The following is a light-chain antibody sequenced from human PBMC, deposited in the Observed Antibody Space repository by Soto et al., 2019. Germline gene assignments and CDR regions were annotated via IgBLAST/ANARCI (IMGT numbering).Light chain of an antibody. CDR2: DVS. Sequence: QSALTQAASLSGSPGQSITISCTGTSSDVGGYNYVSWYQQHPGKAPKLMIYDVSNRPSGVSNRFSGSKSGNTASLTISGFQAENEVDYYCSSYTSSSIPYVFGPGTKVTVL. CDR3: SSYTSSSIPYV. J-gene: IGLJ1*01. CDR1: SSDVGGYNY. V-gene: IGLV2-14*01.